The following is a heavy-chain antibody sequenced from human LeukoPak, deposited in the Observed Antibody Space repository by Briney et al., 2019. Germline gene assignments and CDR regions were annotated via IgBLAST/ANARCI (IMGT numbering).Heavy chain of an antibody. V-gene: IGHV3-23*01. Sequence: GGSLRLSCAVSGLTFSSYAMSWVRQAQGKGLEWVSAISGSGGGTYYADSVKGRFTISRDNSKNTLYLQMNSLGAEDTAIYYCAEDRGTYYDSSDYYFFGYYFDYWGQGTLVSVSS. CDR1: GLTFSSYA. D-gene: IGHD3-22*01. CDR2: ISGSGGGT. J-gene: IGHJ4*02. CDR3: AEDRGTYYDSSDYYFFGYYFDY.